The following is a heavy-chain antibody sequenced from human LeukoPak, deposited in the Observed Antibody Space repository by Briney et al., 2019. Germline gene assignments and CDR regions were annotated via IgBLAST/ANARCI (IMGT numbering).Heavy chain of an antibody. J-gene: IGHJ5*02. D-gene: IGHD4/OR15-4a*01. V-gene: IGHV4-30-4*08. CDR3: ARGVSPNFASWWFDP. Sequence: SETLSLTCTVSGGSISSGDYYWSWIRQPPGKGLEWIGYIYYSGSTYYNPSLKSRVTISVDTSKNQFSLKLSSVTAADTAVYYCARGVSPNFASWWFDPWGQGTLVTVSS. CDR2: IYYSGST. CDR1: GGSISSGDYY.